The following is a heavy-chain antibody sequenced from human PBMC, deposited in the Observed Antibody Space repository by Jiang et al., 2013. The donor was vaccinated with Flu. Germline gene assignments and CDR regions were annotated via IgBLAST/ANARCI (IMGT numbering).Heavy chain of an antibody. D-gene: IGHD3-10*01. Sequence: KSRVTISVDTSKNQFSLKLSSVTAADTAVYYCARQRLPGWLNWFDPWGQGTLVTVSS. V-gene: IGHV4-39*01. J-gene: IGHJ5*02. CDR3: ARQRLPGWLNWFDP.